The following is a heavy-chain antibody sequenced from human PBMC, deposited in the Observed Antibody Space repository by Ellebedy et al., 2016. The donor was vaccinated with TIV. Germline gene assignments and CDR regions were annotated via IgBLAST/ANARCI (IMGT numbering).Heavy chain of an antibody. V-gene: IGHV2-5*01. CDR2: IYGSDDT. CDR1: GFPLTTSAVG. J-gene: IGHJ4*02. Sequence: SGPTLVKPTQTLTLTCTFSGFPLTTSAVGVGWIRQPPGKALEWLAFIYGSDDTRYSTSLKTRLTITKDTSKNQVVLTMINMGPVDTATYYCAHSPEGYYYDDRGYFRFFDYWGQGTLVTVSS. D-gene: IGHD3-22*01. CDR3: AHSPEGYYYDDRGYFRFFDY.